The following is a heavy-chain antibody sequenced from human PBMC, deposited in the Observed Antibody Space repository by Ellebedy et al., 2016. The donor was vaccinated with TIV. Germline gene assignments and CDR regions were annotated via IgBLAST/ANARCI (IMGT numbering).Heavy chain of an antibody. CDR3: ARVGGGWTIDY. CDR2: IYTSGST. V-gene: IGHV4-61*02. J-gene: IGHJ4*02. CDR1: GGSISSGSYY. Sequence: SETLSLXCTVSGGSISSGSYYWSWIRQPAGKGLEWIGRIYTSGSTNYNPSLKSRVTISVDTSKNQFSLKLSSVTAADTAVYYCARVGGGWTIDYWGQGTLVTVSS. D-gene: IGHD6-19*01.